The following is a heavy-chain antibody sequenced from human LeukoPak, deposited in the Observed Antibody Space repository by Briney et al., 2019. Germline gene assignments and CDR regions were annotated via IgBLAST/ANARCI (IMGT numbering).Heavy chain of an antibody. J-gene: IGHJ4*02. CDR2: IYYSGST. Sequence: PSETLSLTCTVSGGSISSYYWTWIRQPPGKGLEWIGYIYYSGSTSYNPSLKSRVTISLDTSKNQFSLNLSSVIAADTAVYYCARDNEGSYFDHWGQGTLVTVSS. D-gene: IGHD3-10*01. CDR3: ARDNEGSYFDH. CDR1: GGSISSYY. V-gene: IGHV4-59*01.